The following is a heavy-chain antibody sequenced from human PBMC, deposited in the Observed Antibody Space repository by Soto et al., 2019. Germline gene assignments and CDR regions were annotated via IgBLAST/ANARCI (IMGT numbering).Heavy chain of an antibody. D-gene: IGHD3-10*01. V-gene: IGHV3-30*03. CDR3: VRGSPVFLWFGELLEDFDY. CDR1: GFIFENFG. CDR2: ISYDGSNT. Sequence: GGSLRLSCAASGFIFENFGMSWVRQAPGKGLEWVAVISYDGSNTDYADSVKGRFTISRDNSKNTLYLQMNSLRAEDTAVYYCVRGSPVFLWFGELLEDFDYWGQGTLVTAPQ. J-gene: IGHJ4*02.